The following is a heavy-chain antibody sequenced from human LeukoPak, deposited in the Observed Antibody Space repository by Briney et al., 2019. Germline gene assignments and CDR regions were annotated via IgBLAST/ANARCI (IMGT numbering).Heavy chain of an antibody. CDR1: GFTFSSYA. V-gene: IGHV3-23*01. CDR3: AKDNAPSYYDILTGLFDY. CDR2: ISGSGGIT. D-gene: IGHD3-9*01. Sequence: GGSLRLPCAASGFTFSSYAMSWVRQAPGKGLEWVSAISGSGGITYYADSVKGRFTISRDNSKNTLYLQMNSLRAEDTAVYYCAKDNAPSYYDILTGLFDYWGQGTLVTVSS. J-gene: IGHJ4*02.